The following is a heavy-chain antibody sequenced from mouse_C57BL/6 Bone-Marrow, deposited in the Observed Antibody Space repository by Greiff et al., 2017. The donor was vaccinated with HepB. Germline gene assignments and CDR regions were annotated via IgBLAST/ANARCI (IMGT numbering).Heavy chain of an antibody. CDR1: GYTFTSYW. CDR3: ARYRGDY. CDR2: IDPSDSYT. V-gene: IGHV1-69*01. Sequence: QVQLQQSGAELVMPGASVKLSCKASGYTFTSYWMHWVKQRPGQGLEWIGEIDPSDSYTNYNQKFKGKSTLTVDTSSSTAYMQLSSLTSEDSAVYYCARYRGDYWGQGTTLTVSS. D-gene: IGHD2-14*01. J-gene: IGHJ2*01.